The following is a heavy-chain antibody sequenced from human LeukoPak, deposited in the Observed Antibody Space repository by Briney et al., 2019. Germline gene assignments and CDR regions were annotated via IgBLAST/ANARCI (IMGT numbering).Heavy chain of an antibody. D-gene: IGHD3-16*01. CDR3: ARDFFGLGGIDY. J-gene: IGHJ4*02. V-gene: IGHV4-30-4*08. CDR2: IYYSGST. Sequence: SQTLSLTCTVSGGSISSGDYYWSWIRQPPGKGLEWIGYIYYSGSTYYNPSLKSRVTISVDTSENRFSLRLGSVTAADTAMYYCARDFFGLGGIDYWGQGALVTVSS. CDR1: GGSISSGDYY.